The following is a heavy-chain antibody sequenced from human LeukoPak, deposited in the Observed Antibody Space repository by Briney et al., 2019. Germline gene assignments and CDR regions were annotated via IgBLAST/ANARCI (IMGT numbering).Heavy chain of an antibody. CDR2: INHSGSA. D-gene: IGHD6-19*01. J-gene: IGHJ4*02. V-gene: IGHV4-34*01. Sequence: SETLSLTCAVSGGSFSGYYWTWIRQPPGKGLEWIGEINHSGSANYNPSLVSRVTISLDTSKNHFSLNLSSVTAADTAVFYCARSTDGTTSSGWYVDYWGQGTLVTVSS. CDR1: GGSFSGYY. CDR3: ARSTDGTTSSGWYVDY.